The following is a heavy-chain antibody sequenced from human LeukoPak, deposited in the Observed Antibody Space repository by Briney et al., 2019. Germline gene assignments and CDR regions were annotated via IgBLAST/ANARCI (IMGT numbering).Heavy chain of an antibody. D-gene: IGHD3-9*01. CDR2: VHYNGAT. V-gene: IGHV4-39*07. J-gene: IGHJ3*02. Sequence: PSETLSLTCTVSGGSVTSTTYYWGWVRQPPGKGLEWVGVVHYNGATYYDPSLKSRVTMSIDTSENQFSLKLSSVTAADTAVYYCARGPRGRYFDWLFKDAFDIWGQGTMVTVSS. CDR1: GGSVTSTTYY. CDR3: ARGPRGRYFDWLFKDAFDI.